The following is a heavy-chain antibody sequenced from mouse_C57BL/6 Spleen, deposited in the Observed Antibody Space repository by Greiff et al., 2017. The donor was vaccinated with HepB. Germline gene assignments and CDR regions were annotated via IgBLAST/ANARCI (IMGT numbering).Heavy chain of an antibody. CDR3: ARYYYYGRSYPYWYFDV. D-gene: IGHD1-1*01. CDR1: GFTFTDYY. J-gene: IGHJ1*03. CDR2: IRNKANGYTT. V-gene: IGHV7-3*01. Sequence: DVMLVESGGGLVQPGGSLSLSCAASGFTFTDYYMSWVRQPPGKALEWLGFIRNKANGYTTEYSASVKGQFTISRDNSQSILYLQMHALVAEDSATYYGARYYYYGRSYPYWYFDVWGTGTTVTVSS.